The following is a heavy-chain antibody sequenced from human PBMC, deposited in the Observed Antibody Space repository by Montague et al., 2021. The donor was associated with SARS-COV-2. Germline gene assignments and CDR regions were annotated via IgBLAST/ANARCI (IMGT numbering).Heavy chain of an antibody. CDR3: ARVGSQRFFEF. J-gene: IGHJ2*01. Sequence: SETLSLTCAVNSGSLRNYYWSWIRQPPGKGLEWIGEIRLPGGTNYDPSLKGRVTISLDTSNNHVSLNLNSVTTADTAVYICARVGSQRFFEFWGRGTLVTVSS. D-gene: IGHD1-1*01. CDR1: SGSLRNYY. CDR2: IRLPGGT. V-gene: IGHV4-34*01.